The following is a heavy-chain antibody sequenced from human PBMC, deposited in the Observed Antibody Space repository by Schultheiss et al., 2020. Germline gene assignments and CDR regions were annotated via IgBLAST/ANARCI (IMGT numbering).Heavy chain of an antibody. Sequence: GGSLRLSCAASGFSFSAYYMTWVRQAPGKGLEWLSYITSSGSPVYYADSVKGRFTISRDNAKNSLYLQMNSLTAEDTAVYYCTREGTSGYGLDLWGQGTLVTGSS. J-gene: IGHJ4*02. CDR3: TREGTSGYGLDL. CDR1: GFSFSAYY. V-gene: IGHV3-11*01. D-gene: IGHD5-12*01. CDR2: ITSSGSPV.